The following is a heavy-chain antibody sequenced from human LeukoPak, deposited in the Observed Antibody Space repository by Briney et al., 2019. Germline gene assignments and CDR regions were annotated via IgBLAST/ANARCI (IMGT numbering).Heavy chain of an antibody. CDR2: ISAYNGNT. V-gene: IGHV1-18*01. J-gene: IGHJ6*04. Sequence: VASVTVSCKASGYTFTSYGISWVRQAPGQGLEWMGWISAYNGNTNYAQELQGRVTMTTDTSTSTAYMELRSLRSDDTAVYYCARDRGGYFSMAVWGKGTTVTVSS. CDR3: ARDRGGYFSMAV. D-gene: IGHD2/OR15-2a*01. CDR1: GYTFTSYG.